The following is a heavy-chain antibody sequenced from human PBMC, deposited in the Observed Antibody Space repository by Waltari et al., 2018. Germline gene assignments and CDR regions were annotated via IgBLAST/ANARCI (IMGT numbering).Heavy chain of an antibody. J-gene: IGHJ4*02. CDR1: GGHFRSSP. D-gene: IGHD1-26*01. Sequence: QVQLVQSGAEVTKPGSSVKVSCKASGGHFRSSPLSWVRQAPGQGLEWMGGSIPIFGTANYAQKFQGRVTITADESTSTAYMELSSLRSEDTAVYYCARLGGATDYWGQGTLVTVSS. CDR2: SIPIFGTA. V-gene: IGHV1-69*01. CDR3: ARLGGATDY.